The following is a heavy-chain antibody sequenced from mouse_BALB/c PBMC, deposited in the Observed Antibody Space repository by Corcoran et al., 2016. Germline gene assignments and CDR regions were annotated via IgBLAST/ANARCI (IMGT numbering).Heavy chain of an antibody. D-gene: IGHD2-2*01. V-gene: IGHV1S136*01. J-gene: IGHJ2*01. Sequence: EVQLQQSGHELVKPGASVKMSCKASVYTFTSYVMHWVKQKPGQGLEWIGYIYPYNVDTKYNEEFKGKATLTSDKSSSTAYMELNSLTSEDSAVYYCARDVPGGYPFDYWGQGTTLTVSS. CDR2: IYPYNVDT. CDR3: ARDVPGGYPFDY. CDR1: VYTFTSYV.